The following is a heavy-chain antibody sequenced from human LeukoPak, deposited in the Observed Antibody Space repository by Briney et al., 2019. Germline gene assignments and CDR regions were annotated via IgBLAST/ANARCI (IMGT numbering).Heavy chain of an antibody. J-gene: IGHJ6*03. Sequence: GGSLRLSCAASGFTFSSYAMSWVRQAPGKGLEXXXXXXGSGGSTYYADSVKGRFTISRDNSKNTLYLQMNSLRAEDTAVYYCVKEAATTNYYYYMDVWGKGTTVTVSS. CDR2: XXGSGGST. CDR1: GFTFSSYA. V-gene: IGHV3-23*01. D-gene: IGHD4-17*01. CDR3: VKEAATTNYYYYMDV.